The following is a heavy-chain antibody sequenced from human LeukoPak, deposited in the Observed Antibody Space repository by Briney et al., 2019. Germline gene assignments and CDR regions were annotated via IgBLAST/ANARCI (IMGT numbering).Heavy chain of an antibody. CDR1: GYIFTGYY. D-gene: IGHD3-10*01. CDR3: ATDGRGHVMTLNY. CDR2: INPNSGGT. J-gene: IGHJ4*02. V-gene: IGHV1-2*02. Sequence: ASVKVSCKASGYIFTGYYMHWVRQAPGQGLEWMGWINPNSGGTNSAQKFQGRVTLTEDTSTNTAFLELSRLRSEDTAVYYCATDGRGHVMTLNYWGQGSLVTVSS.